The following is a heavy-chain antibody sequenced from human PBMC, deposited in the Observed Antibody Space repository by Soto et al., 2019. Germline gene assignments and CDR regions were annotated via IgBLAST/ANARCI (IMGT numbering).Heavy chain of an antibody. CDR1: GCSISPYS. V-gene: IGHV4-59*01. J-gene: IGHJ4*02. CDR2: ISYSGGT. D-gene: IGHD5-18*01. Sequence: SETLSLTCTVSGCSISPYSWSWIRQAPGKGLEWIGYISYSGGTNYNPSLKSRVTISVDTSKNQFTLKLSSVTAADTAVYYCARGGTWIQLSSQFDYWGQGTLVTVSS. CDR3: ARGGTWIQLSSQFDY.